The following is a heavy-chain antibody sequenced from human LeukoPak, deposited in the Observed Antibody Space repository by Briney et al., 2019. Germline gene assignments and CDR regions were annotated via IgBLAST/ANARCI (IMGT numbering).Heavy chain of an antibody. V-gene: IGHV3-23*01. Sequence: GGSLRLSCVVSGFTFSSYAMSWVRQAPGKGLEWVSGISGSGGSTYYADSLKGRFTISRDNAKNSLYLQMNSLRAEDTAVYYCARAHYYDSSGLDFWGQGTLVTVSS. CDR3: ARAHYYDSSGLDF. CDR1: GFTFSSYA. J-gene: IGHJ4*02. CDR2: ISGSGGST. D-gene: IGHD3-22*01.